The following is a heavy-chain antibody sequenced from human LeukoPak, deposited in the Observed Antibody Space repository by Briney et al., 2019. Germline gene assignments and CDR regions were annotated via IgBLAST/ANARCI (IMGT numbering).Heavy chain of an antibody. Sequence: ASVKVSCKVSGYTLTELSMHWVRQAPGKGLEWMGGFDPEDGETIYAQKFQGRVTMTRDMSTSTVYMKLSSLRSEDTAVYYCARANYGDQSAWKNWFDPWGQGTLVTVSS. J-gene: IGHJ5*02. D-gene: IGHD4-17*01. CDR1: GYTLTELS. V-gene: IGHV1-24*01. CDR2: FDPEDGET. CDR3: ARANYGDQSAWKNWFDP.